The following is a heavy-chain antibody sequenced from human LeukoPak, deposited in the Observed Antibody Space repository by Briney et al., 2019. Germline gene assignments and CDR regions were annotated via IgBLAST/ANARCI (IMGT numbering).Heavy chain of an antibody. CDR3: ARGPNSGYGWFDY. J-gene: IGHJ4*02. D-gene: IGHD5-12*01. CDR1: GGSISSGGYS. Sequence: SETLSLTCAVSGGSISSGGYSWSWIRQPPGKGLEWIGYIYHSGSTYYNPSLKSRVTISVDRSKNQFSLKLSSVTAADTAVYYCARGPNSGYGWFDYWGQGTLVTVSS. V-gene: IGHV4-30-2*01. CDR2: IYHSGST.